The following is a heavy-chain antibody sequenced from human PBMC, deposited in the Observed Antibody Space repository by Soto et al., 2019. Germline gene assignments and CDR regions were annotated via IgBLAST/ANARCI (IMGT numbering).Heavy chain of an antibody. J-gene: IGHJ6*03. Sequence: SETLSLTCAVYGGSFSGYYWSWIRQPPGKGLEWIGEINHSGSTNYNPSLKSRVTISVDTSKNQFSLKLSSVTAADTAVYCCATSTLRFLESGMDVWGKGTTVTVSS. CDR2: INHSGST. CDR1: GGSFSGYY. V-gene: IGHV4-34*01. D-gene: IGHD3-3*01. CDR3: ATSTLRFLESGMDV.